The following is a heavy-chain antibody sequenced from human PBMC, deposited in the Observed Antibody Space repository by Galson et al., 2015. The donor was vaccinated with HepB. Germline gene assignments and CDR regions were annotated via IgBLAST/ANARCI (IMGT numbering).Heavy chain of an antibody. CDR2: ISAYNGNT. Sequence: SVKVSCKASGYTFTSYYMHWVRQAPGQGLEWMGWISAYNGNTNYAQKLQGRVTMTTDTSTSTAYMELRSLRSDDTAVYYCARERTTAYSSSRLPDYWGQGTLVTVSS. CDR1: GYTFTSYY. V-gene: IGHV1-18*04. CDR3: ARERTTAYSSSRLPDY. D-gene: IGHD6-13*01. J-gene: IGHJ4*02.